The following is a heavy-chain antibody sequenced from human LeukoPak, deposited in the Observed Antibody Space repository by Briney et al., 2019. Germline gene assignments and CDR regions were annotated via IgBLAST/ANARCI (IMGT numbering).Heavy chain of an antibody. D-gene: IGHD2-2*01. J-gene: IGHJ4*02. CDR1: GYTFTSYY. V-gene: IGHV1-69*13. Sequence: SVKVSCKASGYTFTSYYIHWVRQAPGQGLEWMGGIIPIFGTANYAQKFQGRVTITADESTSTAYMELSSLRSEDTAVYYCARGRPTRYFDYWGQGTLVTVSS. CDR3: ARGRPTRYFDY. CDR2: IIPIFGTA.